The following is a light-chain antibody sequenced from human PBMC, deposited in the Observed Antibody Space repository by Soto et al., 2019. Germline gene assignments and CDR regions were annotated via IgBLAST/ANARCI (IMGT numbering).Light chain of an antibody. CDR2: ATD. CDR3: QQSYNTPQT. CDR1: QTITNY. V-gene: IGKV1-39*01. J-gene: IGKJ1*01. Sequence: DIQMTQSPSSLSASVGDRVTITCRASQTITNYLNWYQQQSGKAPKLLIYATDTLQSGVPSRFSGSGSGTHYSLTISSLQPEDFATYYCQQSYNTPQTFGQGTKVDLK.